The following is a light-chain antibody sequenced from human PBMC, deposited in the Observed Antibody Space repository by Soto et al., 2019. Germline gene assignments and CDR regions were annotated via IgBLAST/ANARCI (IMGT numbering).Light chain of an antibody. Sequence: EVGLTQSPGTLSLSPGERATLSCGASHSVSSSALAWYQQKPGQAPRRLIYGASSRATGIPDRFSGSGSGTDFTLTISRLEPEDFAVYYCQYYGTSPQTFAQGTKVDI. CDR1: HSVSSSA. CDR2: GAS. V-gene: IGKV3-20*01. CDR3: QYYGTSPQT. J-gene: IGKJ1*01.